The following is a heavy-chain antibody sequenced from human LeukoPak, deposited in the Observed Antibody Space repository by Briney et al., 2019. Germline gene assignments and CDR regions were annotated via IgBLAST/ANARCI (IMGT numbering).Heavy chain of an antibody. J-gene: IGHJ5*02. V-gene: IGHV4-4*07. CDR2: VYNSGRI. Sequence: PSETLSLTCAVSGGSISSSHWSWIRQSAGKRLEWIGRVYNSGRITSNPSLASRVTLSLDTSKNQLSLILTSVTAADTAVYYCARAPNWFDLWRQGTLVTVSS. CDR3: ARAPNWFDL. CDR1: GGSISSSH.